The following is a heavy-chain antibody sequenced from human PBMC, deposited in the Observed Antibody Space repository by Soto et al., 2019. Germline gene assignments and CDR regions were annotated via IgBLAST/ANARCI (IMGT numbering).Heavy chain of an antibody. CDR3: ACNSSAWWFDY. V-gene: IGHV3-30*03. CDR2: ISYDGSNK. CDR1: GFTFSSYG. J-gene: IGHJ4*02. Sequence: QVQLVESGGGVVQPGRSLRLSCAASGFTFSSYGMHWVRQAPGKGLEWVAVISYDGSNKYYADSVKGRFTISRDNSKNTLYVQMNSLRPEDTAVYYCACNSSAWWFDYWGQGTLVTVSS. D-gene: IGHD6-19*01.